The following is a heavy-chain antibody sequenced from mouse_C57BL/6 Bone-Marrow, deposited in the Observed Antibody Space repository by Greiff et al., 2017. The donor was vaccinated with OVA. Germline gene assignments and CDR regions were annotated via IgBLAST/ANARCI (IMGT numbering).Heavy chain of an antibody. D-gene: IGHD2-3*01. V-gene: IGHV1-55*01. CDR2: IYPGSGST. Sequence: VQLQQPGAELVKPGASVKMSCKASGYTFTSYWITWVKQRPGPGLEWIGDIYPGSGSTKSNEKFKSKATLTVDTSSSTAYMQLISLTSEDSAVDYCARESDLCDCYYRAYWGQGTLVTVSA. CDR1: GYTFTSYW. J-gene: IGHJ3*01. CDR3: ARESDLCDCYYRAY.